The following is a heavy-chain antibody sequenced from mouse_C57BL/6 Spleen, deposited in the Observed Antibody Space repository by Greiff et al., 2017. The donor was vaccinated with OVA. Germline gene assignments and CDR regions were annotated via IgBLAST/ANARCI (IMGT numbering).Heavy chain of an antibody. CDR2: IYPGDGDT. D-gene: IGHD2-4*01. J-gene: IGHJ3*01. Sequence: QVHVKQSGPELVKPGASVKISCKASGYAFSSSWMNWVKQRPGKGLEWIGRIYPGDGDTNYNGKFKGKATLTADKSSSTAYMQLSSLTSEDSAVYFCAREGPYDYRFAYWGQGTLVTVSA. CDR1: GYAFSSSW. V-gene: IGHV1-82*01. CDR3: AREGPYDYRFAY.